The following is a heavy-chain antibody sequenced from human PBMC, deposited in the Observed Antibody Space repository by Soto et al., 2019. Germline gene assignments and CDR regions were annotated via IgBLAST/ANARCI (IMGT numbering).Heavy chain of an antibody. J-gene: IGHJ4*02. D-gene: IGHD3-3*01. V-gene: IGHV3-23*01. Sequence: PGGSLRLSCAASGFTFSSYAMSWVRQDPGKGLEWVSAISGSGGSTYYAHPVKGRFTISRDNSKNTLYLQMNSLRAEDTAVYYCAKDFFEPSFDYWGQGTLVTVSS. CDR3: AKDFFEPSFDY. CDR2: ISGSGGST. CDR1: GFTFSSYA.